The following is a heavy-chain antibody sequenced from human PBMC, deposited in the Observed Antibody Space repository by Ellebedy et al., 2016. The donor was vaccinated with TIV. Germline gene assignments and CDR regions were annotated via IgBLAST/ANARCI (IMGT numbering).Heavy chain of an antibody. Sequence: MPSETLSLTCAVYGESFSGYFWSWIRQPPGKGLEWIGEINHSGSTNYNPSLKSRVTISIDTSKNQASLKLSSVTAADMAVYYCARLRYFYRNFYSYFGMDVWGQGTTVTVSS. CDR2: INHSGST. D-gene: IGHD3-9*01. CDR3: ARLRYFYRNFYSYFGMDV. V-gene: IGHV4-34*01. J-gene: IGHJ6*02. CDR1: GESFSGYF.